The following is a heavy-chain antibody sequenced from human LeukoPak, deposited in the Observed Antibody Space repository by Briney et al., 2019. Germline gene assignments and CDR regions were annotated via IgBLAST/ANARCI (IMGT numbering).Heavy chain of an antibody. Sequence: PSETLSLTCTVSGDSISNYYWSWIRQPPGKGLEWIAYIHYSGHTNSNPSLKSRVTISIDTSKSQFSLELSSVTAADTAVYYCARVFSYDSSGYPSFNYYFDYWGQGTLVTVSS. CDR1: GDSISNYY. D-gene: IGHD3-22*01. J-gene: IGHJ4*02. V-gene: IGHV4-59*08. CDR3: ARVFSYDSSGYPSFNYYFDY. CDR2: IHYSGHT.